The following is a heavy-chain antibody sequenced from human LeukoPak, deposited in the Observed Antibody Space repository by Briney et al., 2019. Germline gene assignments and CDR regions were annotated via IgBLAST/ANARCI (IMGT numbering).Heavy chain of an antibody. V-gene: IGHV3-9*01. J-gene: IGHJ4*02. CDR1: GFTFDDYA. D-gene: IGHD3-9*01. Sequence: GRSLRLSCAASGFTFDDYAMHWVRQAPGKGLEWVSGISWNSGSIGYADSVKGRFTISRDNAKNSLYLQMNSLRAEDTALYYCAKGPYFDWLSSFDYWGQGTLVTVSS. CDR3: AKGPYFDWLSSFDY. CDR2: ISWNSGSI.